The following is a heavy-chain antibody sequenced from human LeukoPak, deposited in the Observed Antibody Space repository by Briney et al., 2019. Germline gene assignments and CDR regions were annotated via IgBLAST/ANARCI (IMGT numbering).Heavy chain of an antibody. V-gene: IGHV3-49*04. CDR3: ARDPIQYYYDSSGYSYFDY. Sequence: PGGSLRLSCTTSGLTFVVYAMSGVRQAPGRGREGVGFIRSKVYGGTTQYAASVKRRFTISRDDTKSIAYLQMNSLKTEDTAVYYCARDPIQYYYDSSGYSYFDYWGQGTLVTVSS. CDR1: GLTFVVYA. CDR2: IRSKVYGGTT. D-gene: IGHD3-22*01. J-gene: IGHJ4*02.